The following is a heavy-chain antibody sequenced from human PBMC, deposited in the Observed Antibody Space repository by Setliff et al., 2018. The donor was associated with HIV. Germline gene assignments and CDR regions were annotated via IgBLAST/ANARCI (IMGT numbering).Heavy chain of an antibody. CDR2: IYYSGSS. CDR1: GGSISSYY. CDR3: AREATYYYDGSGYYYFDY. V-gene: IGHV4-59*01. D-gene: IGHD3-22*01. J-gene: IGHJ4*02. Sequence: SETLSLTCTVSGGSISSYYWSVFRQPPGKGLEWIGYIYYSGSSNYNPSLKSRVTISVDTSNNQFSLKLSSVTAADTAVYYCAREATYYYDGSGYYYFDYWGRGTLVTVSS.